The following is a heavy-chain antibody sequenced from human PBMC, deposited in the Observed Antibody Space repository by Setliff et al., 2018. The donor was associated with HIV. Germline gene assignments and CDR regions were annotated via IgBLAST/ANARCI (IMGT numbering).Heavy chain of an antibody. CDR1: GGSISSSSYY. CDR3: ASGFYYDSSGYWPFDC. D-gene: IGHD3-22*01. J-gene: IGHJ4*02. CDR2: IYYSGST. V-gene: IGHV4-39*01. Sequence: SETLSLTCTVSGGSISSSSYYWGWIRQPPGKGLEWIGSIYYSGSTFQNPSLKSRVTISLDKSKNQFSLKLNSVTAADTAVYYCASGFYYDSSGYWPFDCWGQGTLVTVSS.